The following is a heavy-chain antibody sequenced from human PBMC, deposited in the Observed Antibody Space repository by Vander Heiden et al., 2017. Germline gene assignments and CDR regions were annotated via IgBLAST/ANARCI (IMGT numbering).Heavy chain of an antibody. D-gene: IGHD1-26*01. Sequence: QAQLLQPGAAVRKPGASVKLSCKASGYSFTNSYINWVRQAPGQGLEWMGINNPSSGSTSYLLKFQGRGTMTRDKSTNTVFMELTTLRSEDMAVYYCARDSLWDFREDHPHDAIDRGGKGTMVTVS. J-gene: IGHJ3*01. V-gene: IGHV1-46*01. CDR3: ARDSLWDFREDHPHDAIDR. CDR2: NNPSSGST. CDR1: GYSFTNSY.